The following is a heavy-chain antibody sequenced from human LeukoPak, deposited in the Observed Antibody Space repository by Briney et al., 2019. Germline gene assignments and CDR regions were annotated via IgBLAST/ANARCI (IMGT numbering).Heavy chain of an antibody. V-gene: IGHV3-74*01. CDR2: INSDGSST. D-gene: IGHD2-2*01. CDR1: GDSTSNFY. Sequence: PSETLSLTCTVSGDSTSNFYWNWIRQSPGKGLVWVSRINSDGSSTSYADSVKGRFTISRDNAKNTLYLQMNSLRAEDTAVYYCARLSTTSSPFDYWGQGTLVTVSS. CDR3: ARLSTTSSPFDY. J-gene: IGHJ4*02.